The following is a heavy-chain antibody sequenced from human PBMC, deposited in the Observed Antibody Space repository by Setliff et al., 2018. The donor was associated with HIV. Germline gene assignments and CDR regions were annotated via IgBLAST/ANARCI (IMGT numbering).Heavy chain of an antibody. Sequence: SETLSLTCTVSGGSISGYYWSWVRRPPGRGLEWIGFVSYSGTTSYNPSLDSRVTISVDTSKNQFSLRLTSVTAADTAVYYCARERSRGYTDPPRFDYWGQGTLVTVSS. CDR3: ARERSRGYTDPPRFDY. V-gene: IGHV4-59*12. J-gene: IGHJ4*02. D-gene: IGHD5-18*01. CDR1: GGSISGYY. CDR2: VSYSGTT.